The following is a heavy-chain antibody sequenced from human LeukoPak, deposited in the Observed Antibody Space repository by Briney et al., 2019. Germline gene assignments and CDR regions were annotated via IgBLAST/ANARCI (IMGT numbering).Heavy chain of an antibody. CDR3: ARDIGYCSSTSCYQRYYFDY. Sequence: ASVKVSCKASGYTFTGYYMHWVRQAPGQGLEWMGWINPNSGGTNYAQKFQGRVTMTRDTSISAAYMELSRLRSDDTAVYYCARDIGYCSSTSCYQRYYFDYWGQGTLVTVSS. CDR2: INPNSGGT. V-gene: IGHV1-2*02. D-gene: IGHD2-2*01. J-gene: IGHJ4*02. CDR1: GYTFTGYY.